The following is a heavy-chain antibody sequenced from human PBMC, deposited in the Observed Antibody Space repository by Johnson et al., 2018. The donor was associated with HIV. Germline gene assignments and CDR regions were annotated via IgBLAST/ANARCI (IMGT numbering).Heavy chain of an antibody. Sequence: VQLVESGGGLVQPGGSLRLSCAASGFTFSSYDMHWVRQATGKGLEWVSAIGTAGDTYYPGSVKGRFTISRENAKNSLYLQMNSLRAGDTAVYYCARGLWATTPGCDGFDIWGQGTMVTVSS. V-gene: IGHV3-13*01. CDR1: GFTFSSYD. J-gene: IGHJ3*02. CDR3: ARGLWATTPGCDGFDI. CDR2: IGTAGDT. D-gene: IGHD1-26*01.